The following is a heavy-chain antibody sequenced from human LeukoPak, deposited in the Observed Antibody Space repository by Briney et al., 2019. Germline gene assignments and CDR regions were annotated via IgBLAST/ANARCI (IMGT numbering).Heavy chain of an antibody. CDR1: GFTFSDHS. J-gene: IGHJ4*02. Sequence: SGGSLRLSCAASGFTFSDHSMNWVRQSPGKGLEWVGRITNKANNYTSQYAASVKDRFTISRDNLKNSLYLQMNSLKTEDTAVYYCARRAYDVLYLDYWGQGTLVTVSS. CDR3: ARRAYDVLYLDY. CDR2: ITNKANNYTS. V-gene: IGHV3-72*01. D-gene: IGHD2-21*01.